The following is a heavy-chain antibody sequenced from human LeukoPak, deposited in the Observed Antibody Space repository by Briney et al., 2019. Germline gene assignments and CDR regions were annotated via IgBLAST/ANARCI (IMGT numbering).Heavy chain of an antibody. CDR3: AKDHDSSSWYEGYYFDY. V-gene: IGHV3-23*01. D-gene: IGHD6-13*01. J-gene: IGHJ4*02. CDR2: ISGSGGST. CDR1: GFTFSSYA. Sequence: GGSLRLSCAASGFTFSSYAMSWVRQAPGKGLEWVSAISGSGGSTYYADSVKGRFTISRDNSKNTLYLQMNSLRAEDTAVYYCAKDHDSSSWYEGYYFDYWGQGTLVTVSS.